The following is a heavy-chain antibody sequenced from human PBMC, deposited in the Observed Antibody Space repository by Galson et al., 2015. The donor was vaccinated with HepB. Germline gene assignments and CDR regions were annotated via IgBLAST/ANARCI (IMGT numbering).Heavy chain of an antibody. CDR1: GFTFGNYA. CDR3: AKDTGWVPNQSFDY. CDR2: ISGSGGNT. Sequence: SLRLSCAASGFTFGNYAMSWVRQAPGKGLEWVSVISGSGGNTYYADSVKGRFTISRDNSKNTLYLQMNSLRAEDTAVYYCAKDTGWVPNQSFDYWGQGTLVTVSS. V-gene: IGHV3-23*01. J-gene: IGHJ4*02. D-gene: IGHD1-14*01.